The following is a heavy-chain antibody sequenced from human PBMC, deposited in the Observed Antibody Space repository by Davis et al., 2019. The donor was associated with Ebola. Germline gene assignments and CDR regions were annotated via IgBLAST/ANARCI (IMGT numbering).Heavy chain of an antibody. CDR2: ISTLGGTT. D-gene: IGHD3-22*01. J-gene: IGHJ4*02. CDR1: GFTFSSYA. V-gene: IGHV3-23*01. Sequence: GESLKISCAASGFTFSSYAMSWVRQAPGKGLEWVSAISTLGGTTYYADSVKGRFAISRDNSKNTLYLQMNSLRAEDTAFYYCARRVYDSGGYYYFDYWGQGTLVTVSS. CDR3: ARRVYDSGGYYYFDY.